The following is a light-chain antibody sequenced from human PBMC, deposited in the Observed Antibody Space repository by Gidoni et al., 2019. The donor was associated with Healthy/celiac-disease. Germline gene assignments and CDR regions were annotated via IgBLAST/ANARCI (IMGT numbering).Light chain of an antibody. V-gene: IGKV1-39*01. J-gene: IGKJ4*01. Sequence: DIQMTPSPSSLSASVGDRVTITCRASQSISSYLNLDQQKPGKAPKLLSYAASSLQSGVPARCSGSGSGTDFTITISRLQPEDFATYYCQQSYSTLFGFGGGTKVEIK. CDR3: QQSYSTLFG. CDR2: AAS. CDR1: QSISSY.